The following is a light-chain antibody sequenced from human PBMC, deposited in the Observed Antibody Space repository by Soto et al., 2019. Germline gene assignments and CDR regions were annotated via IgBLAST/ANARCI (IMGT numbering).Light chain of an antibody. J-gene: IGKJ1*01. CDR2: AAS. CDR1: QGISSW. Sequence: DIQMTQSPSSVSASVGDRVTITCLAIQGISSWLAWYQQKPGKAPKLLIYAASSLQSGVPSRFRGSGSGTEFTLTISSLQPDDFETYYCQHYNSYSEAFGQGTKVDIK. CDR3: QHYNSYSEA. V-gene: IGKV1D-16*01.